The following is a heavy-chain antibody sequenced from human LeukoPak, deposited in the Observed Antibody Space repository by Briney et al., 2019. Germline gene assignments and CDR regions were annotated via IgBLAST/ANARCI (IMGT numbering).Heavy chain of an antibody. CDR3: ARVRRWGSSRFDY. Sequence: SETLSLTCTVSGGPISSYYWSWIRQPPGKALEWIGYIYYSGSTNYNPSLKSRVTISVDTSKTQFSLKLSSVTAADTAVYYCARVRRWGSSRFDYWGQGTLVTVSS. D-gene: IGHD3-16*01. J-gene: IGHJ4*02. V-gene: IGHV4-59*01. CDR2: IYYSGST. CDR1: GGPISSYY.